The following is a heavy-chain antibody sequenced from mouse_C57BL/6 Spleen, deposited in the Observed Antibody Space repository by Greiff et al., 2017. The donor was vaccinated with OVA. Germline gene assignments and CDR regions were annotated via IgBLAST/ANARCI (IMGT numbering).Heavy chain of an antibody. CDR3: ARNWVTWFAY. J-gene: IGHJ3*01. Sequence: VQLQQSGPGLVQPSQSLSITCTVSGFSLTSYGVHWVRQSPGKGLEWLGVIWSGGSTDYNAAFISRLSISKDNSKSQVFFKMNSLQADDTAIYYCARNWVTWFAYWGQGTLVTVSA. CDR2: IWSGGST. D-gene: IGHD2-2*01. V-gene: IGHV2-2*01. CDR1: GFSLTSYG.